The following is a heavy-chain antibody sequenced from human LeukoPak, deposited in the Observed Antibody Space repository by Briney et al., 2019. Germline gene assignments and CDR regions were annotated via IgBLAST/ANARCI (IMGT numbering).Heavy chain of an antibody. Sequence: SETLSLTCAVYGGSFSGYYWSWIRQPPGKGLEWIGEINHSGSTNYNPFLKRRVTISVDTSKNQFSLKLSSVTAADTAVYYCAREGDYGSGKLDYWGQGTLVTVSS. CDR1: GGSFSGYY. D-gene: IGHD3-10*01. CDR2: INHSGST. CDR3: AREGDYGSGKLDY. J-gene: IGHJ4*02. V-gene: IGHV4-34*01.